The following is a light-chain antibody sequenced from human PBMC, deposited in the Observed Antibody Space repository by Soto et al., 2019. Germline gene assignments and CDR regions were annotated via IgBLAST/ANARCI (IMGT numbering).Light chain of an antibody. Sequence: QSVLTQPPSVSAAPGQKVTISCSGGSSNIGNNYVSWYQQLPGTAPKLLIYDNDKRPSGIPDRFSGSKSGTSATLGITGLQTGDEADYYCGTCENSLGDGHVVFGGGTKLTAL. CDR3: GTCENSLGDGHVV. V-gene: IGLV1-51*01. CDR2: DND. J-gene: IGLJ2*01. CDR1: SSNIGNNY.